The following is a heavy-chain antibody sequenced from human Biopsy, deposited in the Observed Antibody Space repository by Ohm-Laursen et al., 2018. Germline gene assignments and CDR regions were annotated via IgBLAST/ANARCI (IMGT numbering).Heavy chain of an antibody. J-gene: IGHJ4*02. CDR2: MNPNSGNT. D-gene: IGHD3-10*01. CDR3: ARGRNPVWFGEDLDY. V-gene: IGHV1-8*01. Sequence: ASVKVSCKASGYTFTSYEINWVRQATGQGLEWMGWMNPNSGNTGYAQKFQGRVTMTSNTSISTAYMEVSSLRSEDTAVYYCARGRNPVWFGEDLDYWGQGTPVTVSS. CDR1: GYTFTSYE.